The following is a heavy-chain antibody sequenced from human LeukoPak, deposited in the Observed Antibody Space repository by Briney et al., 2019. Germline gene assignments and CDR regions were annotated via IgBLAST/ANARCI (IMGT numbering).Heavy chain of an antibody. V-gene: IGHV4-59*08. CDR3: ARRNYRNWFDP. CDR2: IYYSGST. Sequence: SETLSLTCTVSGGSISSYYWSWIRQPPGKGLEWIGYIYYSGSTNYNPSLKSRVNISVDTSKNQFSLKLSSVTAADTAVYYCARRNYRNWFDPWGQGTLVTVSS. D-gene: IGHD1-7*01. J-gene: IGHJ5*02. CDR1: GGSISSYY.